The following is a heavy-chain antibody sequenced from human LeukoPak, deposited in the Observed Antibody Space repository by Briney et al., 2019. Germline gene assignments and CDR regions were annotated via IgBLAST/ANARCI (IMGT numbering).Heavy chain of an antibody. CDR1: GFTFSSYS. Sequence: GGSPRLSCAASGFTFSSYSMSWVRQAPGKGLEWVSGISGSGGSTDYADSVKGRFTISRDNSKNTLYLQMNSLRAEDTAVYYCAKDPGYQVVYCFDYWGQGTLVTVSS. CDR2: ISGSGGST. D-gene: IGHD2-2*01. V-gene: IGHV3-23*01. J-gene: IGHJ4*02. CDR3: AKDPGYQVVYCFDY.